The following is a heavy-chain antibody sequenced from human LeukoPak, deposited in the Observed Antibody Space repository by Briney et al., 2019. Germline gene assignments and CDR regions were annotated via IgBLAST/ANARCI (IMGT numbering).Heavy chain of an antibody. CDR2: INPSGGST. D-gene: IGHD6-19*01. CDR3: ATIAVAGTWDFDY. CDR1: GYTFTSYY. Sequence: ASVKVSCKASGYTFTSYYMHWVRQAPGQGLERMGIINPSGGSTSYAQKFQGRVTMTRDTSTSTVYMELSSLRSEDTAVYYRATIAVAGTWDFDYWGQGTLVTVSS. J-gene: IGHJ4*02. V-gene: IGHV1-46*01.